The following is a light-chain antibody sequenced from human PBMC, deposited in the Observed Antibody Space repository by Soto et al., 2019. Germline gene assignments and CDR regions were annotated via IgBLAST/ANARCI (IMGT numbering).Light chain of an antibody. V-gene: IGKV3-11*01. Sequence: EIVLTQSPVTLSLSPGERATLSCRASQSVSSYLAWYQQKPGQAPRLLIYDASNRATGIPARFSGSGSGTDFTLTISXLEPEDSAVYFCQQRSNWPPGVYTFGQGTK. CDR1: QSVSSY. CDR2: DAS. CDR3: QQRSNWPPGVYT. J-gene: IGKJ2*01.